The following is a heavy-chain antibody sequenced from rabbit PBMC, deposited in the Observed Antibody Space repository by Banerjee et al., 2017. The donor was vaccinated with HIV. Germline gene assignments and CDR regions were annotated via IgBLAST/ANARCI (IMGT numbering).Heavy chain of an antibody. D-gene: IGHD2-1*01. Sequence: QEQLEESGGDLVKPEGSLTLTCTVSGFSLSGYWMSWVRQAPGKGLEWIGCIDTGSGSTWYVSWAKGRFTISKTSSTTVTLQMNSLTVADTATYFCARCNKYDDYGDVWLDLWGQGTLVTVS. CDR3: ARCNKYDDYGDVWLDL. CDR1: GFSLSGYW. CDR2: IDTGSGST. V-gene: IGHV1S45*01. J-gene: IGHJ5*01.